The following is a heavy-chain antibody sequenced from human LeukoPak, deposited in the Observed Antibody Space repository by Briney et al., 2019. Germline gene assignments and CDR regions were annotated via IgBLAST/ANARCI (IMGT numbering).Heavy chain of an antibody. CDR1: GFTFDDHA. V-gene: IGHV3-23*01. Sequence: GGSLRLSCAASGFTFDDHAMHWVRQAPGKGLEWVSGISGSGGSTYYADSVKGRFTISRDNSKNTLYLRLNSLRAEDTAVYYCAKHWAAYGDYRGRYMDVWGKGTTVTVSS. D-gene: IGHD4-17*01. CDR2: ISGSGGST. CDR3: AKHWAAYGDYRGRYMDV. J-gene: IGHJ6*03.